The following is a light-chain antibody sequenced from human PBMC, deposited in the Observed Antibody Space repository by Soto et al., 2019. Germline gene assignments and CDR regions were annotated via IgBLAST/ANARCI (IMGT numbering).Light chain of an antibody. CDR2: GAS. V-gene: IGKV3-15*01. Sequence: EILMTQSPATLSVSPGERATLSCRASQSVSSNLAWYQQKPGQAPRLLIYGASTRATGTPARFSGSGSGTEFTTKISSMQSEDFEVYYCQQYDEWPTFGQGTKVDIK. CDR1: QSVSSN. CDR3: QQYDEWPT. J-gene: IGKJ1*01.